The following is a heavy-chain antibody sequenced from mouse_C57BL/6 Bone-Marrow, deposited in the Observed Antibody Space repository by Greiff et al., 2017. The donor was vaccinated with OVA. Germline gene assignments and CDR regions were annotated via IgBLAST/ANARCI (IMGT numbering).Heavy chain of an antibody. J-gene: IGHJ4*01. Sequence: VQLQQSGPELVKPGASVKISCKASGYTFTDYYMNWVKQSHGKSLEWIGDINPNNGGTSYNQKFKGKATLTVDKSSSTAYMELRSLTSEDSAVYYCARTPIRSYAMDYWGQGTSVTVSS. CDR1: GYTFTDYY. D-gene: IGHD6-5*01. CDR3: ARTPIRSYAMDY. V-gene: IGHV1-26*01. CDR2: INPNNGGT.